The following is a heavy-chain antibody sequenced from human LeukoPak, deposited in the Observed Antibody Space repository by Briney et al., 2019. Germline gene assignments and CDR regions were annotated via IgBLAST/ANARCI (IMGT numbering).Heavy chain of an antibody. J-gene: IGHJ4*02. Sequence: SETLSLTCTVSGSSVSSSSYYWGWIRQPPGTGLEWIGTIYYDGSTYYNPSLKSRVTISVDTSKNQFSLKLSSVTAADTAVYYCARINYGDYWGQGTLVTVSS. CDR2: IYYDGST. V-gene: IGHV4-39*07. CDR1: GSSVSSSSYY. CDR3: ARINYGDY.